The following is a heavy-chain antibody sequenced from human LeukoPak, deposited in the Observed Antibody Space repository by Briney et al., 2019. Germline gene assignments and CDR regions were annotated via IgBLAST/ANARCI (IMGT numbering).Heavy chain of an antibody. J-gene: IGHJ4*02. V-gene: IGHV3-21*01. CDR3: ARHPSGDSSGFDY. Sequence: GGSLRLSCAASGFTFSYNSMNWVRQAPGKGLEWVSSISSSNTYIYYADPVKGRFTISRDNAKKSLYLQMNSLRAEDTAVYYCARHPSGDSSGFDYWGQGTLVTVSS. CDR1: GFTFSYNS. D-gene: IGHD3-22*01. CDR2: ISSSNTYI.